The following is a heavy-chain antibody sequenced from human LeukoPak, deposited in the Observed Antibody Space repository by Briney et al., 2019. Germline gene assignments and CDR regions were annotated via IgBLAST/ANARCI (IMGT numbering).Heavy chain of an antibody. J-gene: IGHJ4*02. Sequence: SETLSLTCAVYGGSFSGYYWSWIRQPPGKGLEWIGEINHSGSTYYNPSLKSRVTISVDRSKNQFSLKLSSVTAADTAVYYCARAPYSGSYFDYWGQGTLVTVSS. V-gene: IGHV4-34*01. CDR2: INHSGST. CDR3: ARAPYSGSYFDY. CDR1: GGSFSGYY. D-gene: IGHD1-26*01.